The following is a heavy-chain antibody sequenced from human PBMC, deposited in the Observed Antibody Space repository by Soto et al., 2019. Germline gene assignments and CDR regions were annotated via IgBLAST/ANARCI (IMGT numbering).Heavy chain of an antibody. CDR1: GFTFSSFA. J-gene: IGHJ4*02. CDR2: ISYDGSSK. D-gene: IGHD3-3*01. CDR3: ASDLLTIFGVELDY. V-gene: IGHV3-30-3*01. Sequence: GSLRLSCAASGFTFSSFAVHWVRQAPGKGLEWVALISYDGSSKYYADSVKGRFTISRDNSKNTLYLQMNSLRPEDTAVYYCASDLLTIFGVELDYWGQGTLVTVSS.